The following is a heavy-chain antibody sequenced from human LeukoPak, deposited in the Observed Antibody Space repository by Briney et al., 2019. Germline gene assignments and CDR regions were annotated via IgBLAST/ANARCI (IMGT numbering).Heavy chain of an antibody. CDR1: GFTFSNYV. CDR2: ISYDGSNK. Sequence: GGSLRLSCAASGFTFSNYVMHWVRQAPGKGLDWVAVISYDGSNKYYADSVKGRFTISRENSKNTLYLQVSSLRVEDTAVYYCARDTYHYASGTRSPLWFDPWGQGTLVTVSS. V-gene: IGHV3-30-3*01. D-gene: IGHD3-10*01. CDR3: ARDTYHYASGTRSPLWFDP. J-gene: IGHJ5*02.